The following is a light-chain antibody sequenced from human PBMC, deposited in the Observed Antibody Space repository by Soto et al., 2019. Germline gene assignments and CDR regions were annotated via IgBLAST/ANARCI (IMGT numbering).Light chain of an antibody. CDR1: QSVDIN. CDR3: QQYRGWPRT. J-gene: IGKJ1*01. CDR2: GAS. V-gene: IGKV3D-15*01. Sequence: EIVLTQSPATLSVSPGERVTLSCRASQSVDINLAWYQQKPGQAPRLLIYGASTRATDMPGRFRGSRAGAEFTLTISSLQSEDSAVYYCQQYRGWPRTFGQGTKVEIK.